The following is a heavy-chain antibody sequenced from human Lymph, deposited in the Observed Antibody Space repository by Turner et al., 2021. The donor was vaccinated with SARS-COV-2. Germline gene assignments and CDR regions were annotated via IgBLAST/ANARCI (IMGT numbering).Heavy chain of an antibody. CDR3: AGGAAYCSGGSCYRKGFDY. V-gene: IGHV1-69*01. CDR1: GGTLRSSA. D-gene: IGHD2-15*01. J-gene: IGHJ4*02. CDR2: INRIDGTG. Sequence: AQLVQSGAEVPKPQSSVKVSCKASGGTLRSSAISCVRQAPGHGLEWMGAINRIDGTGNIAQRVQSRVTITADECTSTAYMELRSLRSENTAVYYCAGGAAYCSGGSCYRKGFDYWGQGTPVTVSS.